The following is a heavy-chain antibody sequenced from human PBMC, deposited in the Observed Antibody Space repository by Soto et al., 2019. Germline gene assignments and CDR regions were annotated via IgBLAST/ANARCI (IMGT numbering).Heavy chain of an antibody. CDR1: GGTFSSYA. CDR2: IIPIFGTA. CDR3: ARSGMDYDYVWGSYVY. D-gene: IGHD3-16*01. J-gene: IGHJ4*02. Sequence: QVQLVQSGAEVKKPGASVKVSCKASGGTFSSYAISWVRQAPGQGLEWMGGIIPIFGTANYAQKFQGRVTITADESTSTAYMELSSLRSEDTAVYYCARSGMDYDYVWGSYVYWGQGTLVTVSS. V-gene: IGHV1-69*01.